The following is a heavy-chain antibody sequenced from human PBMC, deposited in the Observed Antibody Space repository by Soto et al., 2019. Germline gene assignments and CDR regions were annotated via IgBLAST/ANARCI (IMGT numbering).Heavy chain of an antibody. CDR1: GGSISRYY. Sequence: SETLSLTCTVSGGSISRYYWSWIRQPPGKGLEWIGYISYRGSTSYNPSLKSRVTISVDTPKNQFSLKLSSVTAADTAVYYCARQAREDYSSAVYWGQGTQVTVS. CDR3: ARQAREDYSSAVY. J-gene: IGHJ4*02. CDR2: ISYRGST. V-gene: IGHV4-59*08. D-gene: IGHD4-4*01.